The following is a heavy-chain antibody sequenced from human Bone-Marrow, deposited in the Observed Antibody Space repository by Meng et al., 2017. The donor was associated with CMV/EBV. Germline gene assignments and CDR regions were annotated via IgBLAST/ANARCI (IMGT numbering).Heavy chain of an antibody. Sequence: GGSLRLPCAASGFTFSSYGMHWVRQAPGKGLEWVAFIRYDGSNKYYADSVKGRFTISRDNSKSTRYLQMNSLRAEDTAVYYCARESGEPPARSGYYLDPWGQGTLVTVSS. D-gene: IGHD3-3*01. CDR1: GFTFSSYG. CDR3: ARESGEPPARSGYYLDP. V-gene: IGHV3-30*02. CDR2: IRYDGSNK. J-gene: IGHJ5*02.